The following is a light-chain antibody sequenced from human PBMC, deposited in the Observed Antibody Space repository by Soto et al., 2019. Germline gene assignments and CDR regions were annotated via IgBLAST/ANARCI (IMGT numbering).Light chain of an antibody. CDR1: QDISNY. V-gene: IGKV1-33*01. Sequence: DIQMTQSPSSLSASVGDRVTITCQASQDISNYLNWYQQKPGKAPKLLIYDASNLETGVPSRFSGSGSGIYFTFTSSSLQPEDIATYYCQQYDNLPWTFGQGTKVEIK. CDR2: DAS. J-gene: IGKJ1*01. CDR3: QQYDNLPWT.